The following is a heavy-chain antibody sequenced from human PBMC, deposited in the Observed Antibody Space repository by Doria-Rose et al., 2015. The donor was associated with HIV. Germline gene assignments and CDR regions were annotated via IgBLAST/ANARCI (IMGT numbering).Heavy chain of an antibody. CDR3: ARNEYSSSRYAFDI. CDR1: GGSISSYY. D-gene: IGHD6-6*01. CDR2: IYYSGST. V-gene: IGHV4-59*01. J-gene: IGHJ3*02. Sequence: VQLVETGPGLVKPSETLSLTCTVSGGSISSYYWSWIRQPPGKGLEWIGYIYYSGSTNYNPSLKSRVTISVDTSKNQFSLKLSPVTAADTAVYYCARNEYSSSRYAFDIWGQGTMATVSS.